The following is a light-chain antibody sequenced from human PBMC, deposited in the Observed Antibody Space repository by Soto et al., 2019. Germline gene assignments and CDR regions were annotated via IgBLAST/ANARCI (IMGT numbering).Light chain of an antibody. CDR1: SSDVGNYNY. J-gene: IGLJ1*01. V-gene: IGLV2-14*01. Sequence: QSALTQPASVSGSPGQSITISCTGTSSDVGNYNYVSWYQQSPGKAPKLMIYDVSNRPSGVSNRFSGSKSGITASLTISGLQAEDEADYYCSSYTSSSTYVLGTGTKLTVL. CDR3: SSYTSSSTYV. CDR2: DVS.